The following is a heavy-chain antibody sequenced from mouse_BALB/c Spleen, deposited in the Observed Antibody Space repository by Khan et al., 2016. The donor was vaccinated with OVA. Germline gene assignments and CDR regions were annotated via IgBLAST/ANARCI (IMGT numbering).Heavy chain of an antibody. Sequence: QVQLKQSGPEVVRPGVSVKISCKGSGDTFSDSAMHWVKQSHAKSLEWIGVISTYNGNTSYNQKFKGKATLTLTKSSSTAYLELARLTSEESAIYYCARGDFLLRLRGMDYWGQGTSVTVSS. D-gene: IGHD1-1*01. CDR1: GDTFSDSA. CDR3: ARGDFLLRLRGMDY. J-gene: IGHJ4*01. CDR2: ISTYNGNT. V-gene: IGHV1S137*01.